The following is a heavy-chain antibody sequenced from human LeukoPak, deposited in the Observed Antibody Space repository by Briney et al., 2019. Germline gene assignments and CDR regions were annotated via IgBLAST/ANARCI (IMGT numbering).Heavy chain of an antibody. J-gene: IGHJ4*02. V-gene: IGHV1-2*02. D-gene: IGHD2-15*01. CDR2: INPNSGGT. Sequence: ASVKVSCKASGYTFTGYYMHWVRQAPGQGLEWMGWINPNSGGTNYVQKFQGRVTMTRDTSISTAYMELSRLRSDDTAVYYCARDRWGYCSGGSCYSGVQYYFDYWGQGTLVTVSS. CDR1: GYTFTGYY. CDR3: ARDRWGYCSGGSCYSGVQYYFDY.